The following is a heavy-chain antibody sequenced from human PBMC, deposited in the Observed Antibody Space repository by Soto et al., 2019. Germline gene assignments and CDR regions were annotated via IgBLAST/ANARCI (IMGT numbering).Heavy chain of an antibody. D-gene: IGHD3-10*01. Sequence: LLVESGGGLVKPGGSLRLSCAGSGLSFSRYAMNCVRQAPGKGLEWVASISGTASHIRYADSVRGRFTISKDDAKNSLSLQMTSLRAEDTAVYFCAKGRGAAYYFDFWGRGTLVSVSS. CDR2: ISGTASHI. V-gene: IGHV3-21*01. J-gene: IGHJ4*02. CDR3: AKGRGAAYYFDF. CDR1: GLSFSRYA.